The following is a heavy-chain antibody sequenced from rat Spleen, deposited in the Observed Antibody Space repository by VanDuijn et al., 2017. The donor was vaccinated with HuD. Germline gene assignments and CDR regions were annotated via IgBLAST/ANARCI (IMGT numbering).Heavy chain of an antibody. CDR1: GFIFSDHY. V-gene: IGHV5-29*01. D-gene: IGHD1-12*02. CDR2: INYDGRST. J-gene: IGHJ1*01. CDR3: TRDGTPYWYFDF. Sequence: EVQLVESDGGLVQPGRSLKLSCIASGFIFSDHYVAWFRQAPTKGLEWVATINYDGRSTFYRDSVRARFTISRDNAKSTLYLQMDSLKSEDTATFYCTRDGTPYWYFDFWGPGTMVTVSS.